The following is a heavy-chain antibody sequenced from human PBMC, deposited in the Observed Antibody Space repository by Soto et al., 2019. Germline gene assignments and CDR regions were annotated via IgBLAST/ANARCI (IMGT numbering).Heavy chain of an antibody. D-gene: IGHD2-15*01. V-gene: IGHV3-66*01. CDR2: IQSGGST. Sequence: EVQLVESGGGLVQPGGSLRLSCAASGFSVSSKYMSWVRQAPGKGLEWVALIQSGGSTYYAGYAKGRFTISRDNSENTLFLQMNRLRVEDTAVNYCTRGDGDRNGGRCYGVPMDVWGKGTTVTVSA. CDR3: TRGDGDRNGGRCYGVPMDV. J-gene: IGHJ6*04. CDR1: GFSVSSKY.